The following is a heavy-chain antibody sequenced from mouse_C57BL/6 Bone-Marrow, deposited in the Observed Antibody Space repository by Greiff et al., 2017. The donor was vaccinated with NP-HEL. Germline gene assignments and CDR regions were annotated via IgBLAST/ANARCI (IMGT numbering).Heavy chain of an antibody. CDR3: TRDGKDGGYYSFAY. J-gene: IGHJ3*01. Sequence: VQLQQSGAELVRPGASVTLSCKASGYTFTDYEMHWVKQTPVHGLEWIGAIDPETGGTAYNQKFKGKAILTADKSSSTAYMELRSLTSEDSAVYYCTRDGKDGGYYSFAYWGQGTLVTVSA. CDR2: IDPETGGT. V-gene: IGHV1-15*01. CDR1: GYTFTDYE. D-gene: IGHD2-3*01.